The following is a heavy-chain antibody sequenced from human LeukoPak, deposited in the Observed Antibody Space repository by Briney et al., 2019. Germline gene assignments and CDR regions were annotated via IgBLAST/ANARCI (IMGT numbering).Heavy chain of an antibody. CDR2: ISAYNGNT. Sequence: ASVKVSCKTSGYTFTNYGISWVRPAPGLGLKWMGWISAYNGNTNYAQKVQGRVTMTTDTSTSTAYMELRSMRFDDTAVYYCARDQSVRLLQTSSTYFKHVFAIWGQGSMVTVSS. J-gene: IGHJ3*02. CDR3: ARDQSVRLLQTSSTYFKHVFAI. D-gene: IGHD6-13*01. CDR1: GYTFTNYG. V-gene: IGHV1-18*01.